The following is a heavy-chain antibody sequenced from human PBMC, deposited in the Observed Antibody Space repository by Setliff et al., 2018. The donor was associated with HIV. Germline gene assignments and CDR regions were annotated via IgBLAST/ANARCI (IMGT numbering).Heavy chain of an antibody. J-gene: IGHJ4*02. CDR2: MNPNSGNT. CDR1: GYTFTSYD. V-gene: IGHV1-8*02. CDR3: ARRQGASGTTLYY. D-gene: IGHD3-10*01. Sequence: ASVKVSCKASGYTFTSYDINWVRQATGQGPEWMGWMNPNSGNTGYAQKFQGRVTMTRNTSISTAYMELSSLRSEDTAVYYCARRQGASGTTLYYWGQGSLGTVSS.